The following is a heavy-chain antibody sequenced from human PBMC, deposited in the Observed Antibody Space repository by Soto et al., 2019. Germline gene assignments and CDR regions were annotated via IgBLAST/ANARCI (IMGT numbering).Heavy chain of an antibody. CDR1: GGSFSGYY. V-gene: IGHV4-34*01. CDR2: INHSGST. D-gene: IGHD2-15*01. CDR3: ARADGYCSGGRCYGAFDI. Sequence: SETLSLTCAVYGGSFSGYYWSWIRQPPGKGLEWIGEINHSGSTNYNPSLKSRVTISVDTSKNQFSLKLSSVTAADTAVYYCARADGYCSGGRCYGAFDIWGQGTMVTVSS. J-gene: IGHJ3*02.